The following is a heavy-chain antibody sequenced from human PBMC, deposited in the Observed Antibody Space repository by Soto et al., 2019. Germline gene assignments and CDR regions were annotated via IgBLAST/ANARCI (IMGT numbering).Heavy chain of an antibody. CDR1: EGYSGGRGCC. Sequence: TWSVAEGYSGGRGCCWSRIRKHPGKGLEWIGYIYYSGSTYYNPSLKSRVTISVDTSKNQFSLKLSSVTAADTAVYYCARGVDTAMVLSYYFAYWGQGTLVTVSS. CDR3: ARGVDTAMVLSYYFAY. V-gene: IGHV4-31*02. CDR2: IYYSGST. D-gene: IGHD5-18*01. J-gene: IGHJ4*02.